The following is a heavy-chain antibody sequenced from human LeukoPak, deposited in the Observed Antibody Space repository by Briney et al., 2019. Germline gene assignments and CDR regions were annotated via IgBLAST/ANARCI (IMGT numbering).Heavy chain of an antibody. J-gene: IGHJ6*04. Sequence: SETLSLTCTVSGGSISSGGYYWSWIRQHPGTGLEGIGYIYYSGSTYYNPSLKSRVTISVDTSKNQFSLKLSSVTAADTAVYYCARGRIAAAANRFYYYYYGMDVWGKGTTVTVSS. V-gene: IGHV4-31*03. CDR3: ARGRIAAAANRFYYYYYGMDV. CDR2: IYYSGST. D-gene: IGHD6-13*01. CDR1: GGSISSGGYY.